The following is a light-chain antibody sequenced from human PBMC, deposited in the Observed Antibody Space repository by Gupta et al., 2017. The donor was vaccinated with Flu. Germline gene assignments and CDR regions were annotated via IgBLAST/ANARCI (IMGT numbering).Light chain of an antibody. V-gene: IGKV4-1*01. Sequence: DILVTQFPDSPAVSLGERATIKCRSSQNLLYNSNNKNYLAWFQQKPGQPPKLLIYWASIRESGVPDRFSGSGSGTDFTLTINSLQAEDVAVYYCQQYYGAPYSFGQGTKLEIK. CDR1: QNLLYNSNNKNY. J-gene: IGKJ2*03. CDR2: WAS. CDR3: QQYYGAPYS.